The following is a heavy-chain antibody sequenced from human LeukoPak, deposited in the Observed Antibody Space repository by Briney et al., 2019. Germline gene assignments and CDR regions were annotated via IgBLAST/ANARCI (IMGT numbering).Heavy chain of an antibody. CDR2: IIPIFGTA. J-gene: IGHJ6*03. D-gene: IGHD5-12*01. CDR1: GGTFSSYA. V-gene: IGHV1-69*05. Sequence: ASVKVSCKASGGTFSSYAISWVRQAPGQGLEWMGGIIPIFGTANYAQKFQGRVTITTDESTSTAYMELSSLRSEDTAVYYCATGYSGYDTPPLSYYMDVWGKGTTVTVSS. CDR3: ATGYSGYDTPPLSYYMDV.